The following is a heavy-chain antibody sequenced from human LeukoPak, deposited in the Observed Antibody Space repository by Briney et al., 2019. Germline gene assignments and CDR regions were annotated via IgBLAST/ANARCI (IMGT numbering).Heavy chain of an antibody. CDR3: ARDSGYAIQSP. CDR1: GFPFGSYN. CDR2: MIISGGST. J-gene: IGHJ5*02. D-gene: IGHD3-10*01. Sequence: QTGGSLRLSCAASGFPFGSYNMNWVRQAPGKGLEWVSSMIISGGSTYYADSVKGRFTISRDNAKNTLYLQMNSLRAEDTAVYYCARDSGYAIQSPWGQGTLVTVSS. V-gene: IGHV3-23*01.